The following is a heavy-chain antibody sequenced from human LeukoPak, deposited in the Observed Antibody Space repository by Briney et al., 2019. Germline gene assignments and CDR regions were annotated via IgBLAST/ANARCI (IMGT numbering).Heavy chain of an antibody. CDR3: ARDRGEDYYGSGNYLRAFDI. CDR1: GFMFRSYS. Sequence: GGSLRLSCAASGFMFRSYSMNWVRQAPGKGLEWVSSIRSSSSYIFYADSVKGRFTISRDNAKKSLSLQMNSLRAEDTAVYYCARDRGEDYYGSGNYLRAFDIWGQGTRVTVSS. J-gene: IGHJ3*02. D-gene: IGHD3-10*01. CDR2: IRSSSSYI. V-gene: IGHV3-21*01.